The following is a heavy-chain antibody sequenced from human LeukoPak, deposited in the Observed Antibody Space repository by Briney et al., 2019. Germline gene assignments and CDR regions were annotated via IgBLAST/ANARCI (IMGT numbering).Heavy chain of an antibody. V-gene: IGHV4-59*01. CDR1: GGSISSYY. CDR3: ARQVGYSSSQDYYMDV. Sequence: PSETLSLTCTVSGGSISSYYWSWIRQPPEKGLEWIGYIYYSGSTNYNPSLKSRVTISVDTSKNQFSLKLSSVTAADTAVYYCARQVGYSSSQDYYMDVWGKGTTVTVS. D-gene: IGHD6-6*01. J-gene: IGHJ6*03. CDR2: IYYSGST.